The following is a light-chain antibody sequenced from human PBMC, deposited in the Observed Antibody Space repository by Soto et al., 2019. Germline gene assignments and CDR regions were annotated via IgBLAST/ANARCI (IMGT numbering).Light chain of an antibody. CDR2: AAS. J-gene: IGKJ3*01. CDR1: QDIRNF. V-gene: IGKV1-27*01. Sequence: DIQMTQSPTSLSASVGDRVTITCRASQDIRNFVAWYQQKPGKAPKLLIYAASTLQSGVPSRFTGSGSGTDFTFTINSLQPEDVATYSCQKYSSVPVFGPGTKVEIK. CDR3: QKYSSVPV.